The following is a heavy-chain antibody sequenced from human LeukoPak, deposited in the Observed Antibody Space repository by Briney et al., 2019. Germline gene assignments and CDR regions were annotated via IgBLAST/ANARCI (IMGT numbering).Heavy chain of an antibody. CDR1: GFTFSSYA. CDR3: ARGALIPDF. J-gene: IGHJ4*02. D-gene: IGHD2-21*01. CDR2: ISKSAGST. V-gene: IGHV3-23*01. Sequence: GGSLSLLCAASGFTFSSYAVIWLREAREKGLAWVSSISKSAGSTYCADSVQGRFTISRDNSKNTVYLHMDSLRVEDTAIYYCARGALIPDFRGQGTLVTVSS.